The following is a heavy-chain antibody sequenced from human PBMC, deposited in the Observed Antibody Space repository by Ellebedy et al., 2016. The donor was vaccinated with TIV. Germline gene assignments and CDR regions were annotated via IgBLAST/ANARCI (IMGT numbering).Heavy chain of an antibody. CDR1: GFTFSSYW. D-gene: IGHD5-18*01. J-gene: IGHJ4*02. Sequence: GESLKISCAASGFTFSSYWMHLVRQAPRKGLVWVSHINTDGSTTNYAESVKGRFTISRDNAKNTLYLQMNSLRAEDTDVYYCARLGGQGYSYGLDYWGQGILVIVSS. CDR3: ARLGGQGYSYGLDY. V-gene: IGHV3-74*01. CDR2: INTDGSTT.